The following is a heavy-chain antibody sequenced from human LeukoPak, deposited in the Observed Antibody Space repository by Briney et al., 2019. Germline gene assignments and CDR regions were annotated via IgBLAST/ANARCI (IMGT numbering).Heavy chain of an antibody. V-gene: IGHV3-33*06. CDR1: GFPFSSYA. D-gene: IGHD4-17*01. CDR2: IWYDGSNK. Sequence: LPGGPLRLPCLPSGFPFSSYALHGVGKAPGRGLEWVAVIWYDGSNKYYADSVKGRFTISRDNSKNTLYLQMNSLRAEDTAVYYCAKGRDGDYYFDYWGQGTLVTVSS. J-gene: IGHJ4*02. CDR3: AKGRDGDYYFDY.